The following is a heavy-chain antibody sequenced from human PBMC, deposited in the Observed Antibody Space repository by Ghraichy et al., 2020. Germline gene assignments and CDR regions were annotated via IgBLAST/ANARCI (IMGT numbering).Heavy chain of an antibody. CDR1: GFTVSSNY. D-gene: IGHD2-15*01. V-gene: IGHV3-53*01. CDR3: ARDGSGGGYFDY. CDR2: IYSGGNT. J-gene: IGHJ4*02. Sequence: GGSLRLSCAASGFTVSSNYMSWVRQAPGRGLEWVSVIYSGGNTYYADSVKGRFTISRDNSKNMVYLQMNSLRAEDTAVYYCARDGSGGGYFDYWGQGTLVTVSS.